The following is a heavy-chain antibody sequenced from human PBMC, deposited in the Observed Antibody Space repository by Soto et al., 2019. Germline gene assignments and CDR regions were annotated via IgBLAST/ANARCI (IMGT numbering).Heavy chain of an antibody. CDR2: IYYSGST. Sequence: SETLSLTCTVSGGSISSYYWSWIRQPPGKGLEWIGYIYYSGSTNYNPSLKRRVTISVDTSKNQFSLKLSSVTAADTAVYYCSAAKSVGDYYYWGQGTLVTVSS. CDR3: SAAKSVGDYYY. J-gene: IGHJ4*02. CDR1: GGSISSYY. V-gene: IGHV4-59*01. D-gene: IGHD4-17*01.